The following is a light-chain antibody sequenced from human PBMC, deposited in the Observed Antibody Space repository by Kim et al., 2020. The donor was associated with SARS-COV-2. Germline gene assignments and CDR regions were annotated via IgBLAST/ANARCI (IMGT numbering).Light chain of an antibody. Sequence: SPGGRVTLACRASQSVSNKVGWYQQKPGQAPRLLIYGASTRATGIPGRFSGGGSGTEFTLSISSLQSEDSAVYYCQEYTKWPQVTFGGGTKVDIK. CDR3: QEYTKWPQVT. CDR2: GAS. V-gene: IGKV3-15*01. J-gene: IGKJ4*01. CDR1: QSVSNK.